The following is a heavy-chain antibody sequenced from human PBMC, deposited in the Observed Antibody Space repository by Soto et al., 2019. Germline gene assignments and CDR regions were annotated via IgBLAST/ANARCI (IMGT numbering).Heavy chain of an antibody. J-gene: IGHJ4*02. D-gene: IGHD4-17*01. V-gene: IGHV3-33*01. CDR2: IWYDGSNK. CDR1: GFTFLSHG. Sequence: QVQLVESGGGVVQPGRSLRLSCAASGFTFLSHGMHWVRQAPGKGLEWVAGIWYDGSNKNFADSVKGRFTISRDNAENTLYLQMNSLRPEDTAVYYCARAPDYGGWMFDYWGQGTLVTVSS. CDR3: ARAPDYGGWMFDY.